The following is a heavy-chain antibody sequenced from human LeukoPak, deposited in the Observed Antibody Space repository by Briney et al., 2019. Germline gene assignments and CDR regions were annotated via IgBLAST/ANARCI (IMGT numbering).Heavy chain of an antibody. J-gene: IGHJ4*02. CDR2: LSCSSSYI. CDR3: ARAIVAMGERAPTSLDY. D-gene: IGHD5-12*01. CDR1: GFPFRSFR. V-gene: IGHV3-21*01. Sequence: GSLRLSFAASGFPFRSFRMKLVRPAPGKGLEWGSSLSCSSSYIYYADSVKGRFTISRDNAKNSVYLQMNSLRAEDTAVYYCARAIVAMGERAPTSLDYWGQGMLVTVSS.